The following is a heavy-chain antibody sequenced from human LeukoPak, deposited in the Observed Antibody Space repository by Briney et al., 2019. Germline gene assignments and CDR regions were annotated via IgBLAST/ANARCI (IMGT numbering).Heavy chain of an antibody. V-gene: IGHV4-39*07. J-gene: IGHJ3*02. D-gene: IGHD1-26*01. CDR1: GGSISSSSYY. CDR3: ARVMGWELDRAPAFDI. CDR2: IYYSGST. Sequence: PSETLSLTCTVSGGSISSSSYYWGWIRQPPGKGLEWIGSIYYSGSTYYNPSLKSRVTISVDTSKNQFSLKLSSVTAADTAVYYCARVMGWELDRAPAFDIWGQGTMVTVSS.